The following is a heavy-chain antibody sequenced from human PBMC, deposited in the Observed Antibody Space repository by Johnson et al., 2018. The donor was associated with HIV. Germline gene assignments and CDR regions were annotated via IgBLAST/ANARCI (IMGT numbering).Heavy chain of an antibody. J-gene: IGHJ3*02. D-gene: IGHD3-10*01. CDR1: GFTFSRNA. V-gene: IGHV3-23*01. CDR3: AIVAVLWFRDTNAFDI. Sequence: EVLLLESGGGFVRPGGSLRLSCAASGFTFSRNAMTWVRQAPGKGPEWVSSISDSGGRTYYADSVKGRFTISRDNSKNTLYLQMNSLRAEDTSVYYCAIVAVLWFRDTNAFDIWGQGTMVTVSS. CDR2: ISDSGGRT.